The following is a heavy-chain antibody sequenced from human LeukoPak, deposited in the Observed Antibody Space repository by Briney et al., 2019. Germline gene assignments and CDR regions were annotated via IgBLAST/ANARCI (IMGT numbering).Heavy chain of an antibody. Sequence: SETLSLTCTVSGGSISSSSYYWGWIRQPPGKGLEWIGSIYYSGSTYYNPSLKSRVTISVDTSKNQFSLKLSSVTAADTAVYYCARLGPAAGTSFDYWGQGTLVTVSS. CDR3: ARLGPAAGTSFDY. J-gene: IGHJ4*02. CDR2: IYYSGST. V-gene: IGHV4-39*07. D-gene: IGHD6-13*01. CDR1: GGSISSSSYY.